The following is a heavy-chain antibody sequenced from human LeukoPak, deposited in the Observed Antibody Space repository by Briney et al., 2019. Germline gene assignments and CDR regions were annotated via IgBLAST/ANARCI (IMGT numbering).Heavy chain of an antibody. J-gene: IGHJ4*02. CDR2: MYYSKNT. Sequence: SETLSLTCTVSGGSISSSSAYWGWIRQPPGKGLEGIGSMYYSKNTYYNPSLKSRVTISADTSKNQFSLTLGSVSATDTAVYYCVSPRGFSYGYFDYWGQGTLVTVSS. D-gene: IGHD5-18*01. V-gene: IGHV4-39*01. CDR1: GGSISSSSAY. CDR3: VSPRGFSYGYFDY.